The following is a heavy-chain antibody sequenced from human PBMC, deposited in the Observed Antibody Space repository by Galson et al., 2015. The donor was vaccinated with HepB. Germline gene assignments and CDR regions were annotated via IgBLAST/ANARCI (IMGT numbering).Heavy chain of an antibody. V-gene: IGHV3-73*01. D-gene: IGHD3-22*01. J-gene: IGHJ4*02. Sequence: SLRLSCAASGFTFSGSAMHWVRQASGKGLEWVGRIRNRANSHATAYAASVKGRFTISRDDSKNTAYLQMNSLKTEDTAVYYCTSYDSSSGYWGQGTLVTVSS. CDR3: TSYDSSSGY. CDR2: IRNRANSHAT. CDR1: GFTFSGSA.